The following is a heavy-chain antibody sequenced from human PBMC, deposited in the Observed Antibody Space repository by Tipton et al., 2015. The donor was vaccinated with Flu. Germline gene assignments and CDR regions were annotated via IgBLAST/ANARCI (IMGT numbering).Heavy chain of an antibody. CDR1: GGSISSYY. CDR3: ARAEVGELLYGMDV. D-gene: IGHD3-10*01. CDR2: IYTSGST. V-gene: IGHV4-4*07. J-gene: IGHJ6*02. Sequence: TLSLTCTVSGGSISSYYWSWIRQPAGKGLEWIGRIYTSGSTNYNPSPKSRVTMSVDTSKNQFSLKLSSVTAADTAVYYCARAEVGELLYGMDVWGQGTTVTVSS.